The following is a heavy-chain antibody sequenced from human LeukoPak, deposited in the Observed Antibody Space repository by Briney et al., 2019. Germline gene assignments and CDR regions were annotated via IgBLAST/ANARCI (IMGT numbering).Heavy chain of an antibody. CDR3: TRKGYGDD. Sequence: GGSLRLSCAASGFTYSDYWMSWIRQAPGKGLEWLANIKEDGNEKYYVHSVKGRFTISRDNAKNALYLQMNSLRAEDTAVYYCTRKGYGDDWGQGTLVTVSS. V-gene: IGHV3-7*03. D-gene: IGHD5-12*01. CDR2: IKEDGNEK. CDR1: GFTYSDYW. J-gene: IGHJ4*02.